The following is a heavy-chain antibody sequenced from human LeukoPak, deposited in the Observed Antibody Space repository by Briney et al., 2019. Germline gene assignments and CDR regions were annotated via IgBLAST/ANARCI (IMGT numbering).Heavy chain of an antibody. J-gene: IGHJ4*02. Sequence: GGSLRLSCEASGFTFSRYANHWLRQAPGKGLEWVAVISYDGTNEYFADSVKGRFTISRSNSKNTVYLQMNSLRTVETALYYCARDASSDYDLGRYYFDHWGQGTLVTVSS. V-gene: IGHV3-30*04. CDR1: GFTFSRYA. D-gene: IGHD5-12*01. CDR2: ISYDGTNE. CDR3: ARDASSDYDLGRYYFDH.